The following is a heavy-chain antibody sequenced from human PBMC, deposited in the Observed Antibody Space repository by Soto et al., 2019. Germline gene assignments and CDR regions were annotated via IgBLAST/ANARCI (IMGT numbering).Heavy chain of an antibody. V-gene: IGHV3-74*01. J-gene: IGHJ6*02. Sequence: EVQLAESGGGVVQRGGSLRVSCTASGFSFRSFWMHWVRQAPGKGLMWVARVSPDGTISYYAEAVMGRFIVSRDNTKITMSLQMSSVSSDDTAVYFWATTIDSDFSTGTTYNGVDLWGRGNPVSVS. D-gene: IGHD3-3*01. CDR1: GFSFRSFW. CDR3: ATTIDSDFSTGTTYNGVDL. CDR2: VSPDGTIS.